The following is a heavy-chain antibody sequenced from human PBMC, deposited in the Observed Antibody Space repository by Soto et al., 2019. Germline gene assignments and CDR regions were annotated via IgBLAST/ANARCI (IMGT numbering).Heavy chain of an antibody. CDR2: IIGSGDAT. D-gene: IGHD5-12*01. J-gene: IGHJ6*02. V-gene: IGHV3-23*01. CDR3: AKARKYSADGVDV. CDR1: GFTFSNYA. Sequence: EVQLLESGGGLVQPGGSLRLSCAASGFTFSNYAMSWVRQAPGKGLEWVSGIIGSGDATYHADSVKGRFTISRDNSKNTLYLQMNSLRVEDTALYYCAKARKYSADGVDVWGQGTTVTVSS.